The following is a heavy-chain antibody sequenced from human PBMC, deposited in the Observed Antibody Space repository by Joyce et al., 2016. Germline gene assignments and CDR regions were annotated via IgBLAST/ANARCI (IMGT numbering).Heavy chain of an antibody. V-gene: IGHV4-39*01. D-gene: IGHD2/OR15-2a*01. CDR3: ARPNSYFSYAMDV. CDR2: IYYTGST. J-gene: IGHJ6*02. CDR1: GGSISSSSYY. Sequence: QLQLQESGPGLVKPSKSLSLICTVSGGSISSSSYYWGWIRQPPGQGLEWIGSIYYTGSTYYNPSLKSRVTISKDTSKNQFSLKLSSVTAADTAVYYCARPNSYFSYAMDVWGQGTTVTVSS.